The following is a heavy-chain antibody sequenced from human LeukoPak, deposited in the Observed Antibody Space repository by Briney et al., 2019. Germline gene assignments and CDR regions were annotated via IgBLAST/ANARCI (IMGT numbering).Heavy chain of an antibody. CDR2: IYHSGST. V-gene: IGHV4-4*02. J-gene: IGHJ3*02. CDR3: AGVPPNDIVVVPAAMGGDAFDI. CDR1: GGSISSSNW. D-gene: IGHD2-2*01. Sequence: SETLSLTCAVSGGSISSSNWWSWVRQPPGKGLEWIGEIYHSGSTNYNPSLKSRVTISVDKSKNQFSLKLTSVTAADTAVYYCAGVPPNDIVVVPAAMGGDAFDIWGQGTMVTVSS.